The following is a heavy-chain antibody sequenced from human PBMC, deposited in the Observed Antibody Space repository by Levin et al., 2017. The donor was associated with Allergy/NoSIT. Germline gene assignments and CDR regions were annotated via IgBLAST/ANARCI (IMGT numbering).Heavy chain of an antibody. CDR3: AKEHSSGWPTFDN. CDR2: IRGKGDYT. CDR1: GFTFDRYT. J-gene: IGHJ4*02. V-gene: IGHV3-43*01. Sequence: GESLKISCAASGFTFDRYTMHWVRQPPGRGLEWVSFIRGKGDYTYYADSVKGRFTISRDNSKSSLYLQMNSLRTEDSALYYCAKEHSSGWPTFDNWGQGTLVTVSS. D-gene: IGHD6-19*01.